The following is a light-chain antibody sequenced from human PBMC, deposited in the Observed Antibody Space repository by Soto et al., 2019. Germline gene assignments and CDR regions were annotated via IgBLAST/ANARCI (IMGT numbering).Light chain of an antibody. J-gene: IGKJ1*01. V-gene: IGKV1D-8*03. Sequence: VIWMTQSPSLLSASTGDRVTISCLMSQGISSYLAWYQQKPGKAPELLIYAASTLQSGVPSRFSGSGSGTGFTITISCLQSEDFATDYCQQYYSFPPAFGQGTKVAIK. CDR2: AAS. CDR3: QQYYSFPPA. CDR1: QGISSY.